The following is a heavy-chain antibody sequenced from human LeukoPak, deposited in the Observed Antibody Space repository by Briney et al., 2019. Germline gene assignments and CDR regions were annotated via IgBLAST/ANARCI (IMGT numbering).Heavy chain of an antibody. CDR3: ARVLAGPSVDY. CDR1: GFTFSSYA. J-gene: IGHJ4*02. CDR2: ISYDGSNK. D-gene: IGHD6-13*01. Sequence: GGSLRLSCAASGFTFSSYAMHWVRQAPGKGLEWVAVISYDGSNKYYADSVKGRFTISRDNSKNTLYLQMNSLRAEDTAVYYCARVLAGPSVDYWGQGTLVTVSS. V-gene: IGHV3-30-3*01.